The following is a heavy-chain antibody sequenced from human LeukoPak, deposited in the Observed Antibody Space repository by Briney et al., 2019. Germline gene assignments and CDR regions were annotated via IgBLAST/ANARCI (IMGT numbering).Heavy chain of an antibody. J-gene: IGHJ5*02. V-gene: IGHV4-34*01. CDR2: INHSGST. CDR3: ARDGYSYGPGWFDP. D-gene: IGHD5-18*01. Sequence: SETLSLTCAVYGGSFSGYYWSWIRQPPGKGLEWIGEINHSGSTNYNPSLKSRVTISVDTSKNQFSLKLSSVTAADTAVYYCARDGYSYGPGWFDPWGQGTLVTVSS. CDR1: GGSFSGYY.